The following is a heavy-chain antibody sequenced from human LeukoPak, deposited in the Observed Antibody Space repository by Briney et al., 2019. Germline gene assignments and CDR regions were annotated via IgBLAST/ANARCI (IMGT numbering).Heavy chain of an antibody. J-gene: IGHJ5*01. D-gene: IGHD1-1*01. CDR3: AKPPYPTTVDS. CDR2: ILYSGST. V-gene: IGHV4-39*01. CDR1: GGSISSSIYY. Sequence: PSETLSLTCIVSGGSISSSIYYWGWIRQPPGKGLEWIGTILYSGSTYFNPSLNSRVTISIDTSKNQFSLNLNSVTAADTAVYYWAKPPYPTTVDSGGRGPLVTVS.